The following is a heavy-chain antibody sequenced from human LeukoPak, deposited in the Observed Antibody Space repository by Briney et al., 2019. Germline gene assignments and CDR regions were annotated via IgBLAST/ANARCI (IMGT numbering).Heavy chain of an antibody. V-gene: IGHV3-53*01. CDR2: IYSGGST. CDR1: GFTVSSNY. CDR3: ARESYNSGIDY. J-gene: IGHJ4*02. Sequence: GGSLRLSCAASGFTVSSNYMSWVRQAPGKGLEWVSVIYSGGSTYYADSVKGRFTISRDNSKNTLYLQMNSLRAEDTAVYYCARESYNSGIDYWGQGTLVTVSS. D-gene: IGHD6-19*01.